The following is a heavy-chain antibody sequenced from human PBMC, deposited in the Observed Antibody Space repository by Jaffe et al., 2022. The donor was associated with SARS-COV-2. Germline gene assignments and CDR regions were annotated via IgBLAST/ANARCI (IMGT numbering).Heavy chain of an antibody. D-gene: IGHD6-13*01. CDR2: INPNSGGT. J-gene: IGHJ6*02. CDR1: GYTFTGYY. Sequence: QVQLVQSGAEVKKPGASVKVSCKASGYTFTGYYMHWVRQAPGQGLEWMGWINPNSGGTNYAQKFQGRVTMTRDTSISTAYMELSRLRSDDTAVYYCARISGIAAAGLLPWYYGMDVWGQGTTVTVSS. V-gene: IGHV1-2*02. CDR3: ARISGIAAAGLLPWYYGMDV.